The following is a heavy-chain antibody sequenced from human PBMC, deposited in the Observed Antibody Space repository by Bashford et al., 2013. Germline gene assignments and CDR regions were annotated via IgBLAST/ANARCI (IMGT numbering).Heavy chain of an antibody. D-gene: IGHD4/OR15-4a*01. V-gene: IGHV3-11*01. CDR3: ARGLKFDRSDNYYLTCFDS. CDR2: ISDGGTMI. CDR1: GFTFGEYY. J-gene: IGHJ4*02. Sequence: GSLRLSCTASGFTFGEYYMTWVRQAPGKGLEWISYISDGGTMIYYTNSVKGRFTVSRDNADNSLYLQMNDLRAEDTAVYYCARGLKFDRSDNYYLTCFDSWGQGTQVTVSS.